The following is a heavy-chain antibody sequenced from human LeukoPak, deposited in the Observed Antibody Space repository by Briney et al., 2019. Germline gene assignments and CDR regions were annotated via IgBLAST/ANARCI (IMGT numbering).Heavy chain of an antibody. CDR2: INPSGGST. V-gene: IGHV1-46*01. J-gene: IGHJ4*02. Sequence: ASVKVSCKASGGTFSSYAISWVRQAPGQGLEWMGIINPSGGSTSYAQKFQGRVTMTRDMSTSTVYMELSSLRSEDTAVYYCARYRVGATTPLDYGGQGTLVTVSS. D-gene: IGHD1-26*01. CDR3: ARYRVGATTPLDY. CDR1: GGTFSSYA.